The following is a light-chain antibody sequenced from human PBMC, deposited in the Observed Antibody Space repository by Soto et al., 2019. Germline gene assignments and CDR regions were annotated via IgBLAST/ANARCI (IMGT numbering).Light chain of an antibody. J-gene: IGKJ1*01. CDR1: QSVSSN. CDR3: QQYNNWPRT. Sequence: EIVMTQSPATLSVSPGERATLSCRASQSVSSNLAWYQQKPGQTPRLLMYGASTRATGIPVRFSGSGSGTEFTLTISGLQSEDFAVYYCQQYNNWPRTFGQGTKVEI. V-gene: IGKV3-15*01. CDR2: GAS.